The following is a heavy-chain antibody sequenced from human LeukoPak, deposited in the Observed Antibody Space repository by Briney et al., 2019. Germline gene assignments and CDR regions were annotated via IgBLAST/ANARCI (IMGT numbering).Heavy chain of an antibody. CDR3: VRTPGIAAYFDY. V-gene: IGHV3-30-3*01. D-gene: IGHD6-13*01. J-gene: IGHJ4*02. Sequence: GRSLRLSCAASGFTFSTYVMHWVRQAPGKGLEWVAVISFDGSNKYYADPVKGRFTISRDNSKNTLYLQMNSLRAEDTAVYYCVRTPGIAAYFDYWGQGTLVTVSS. CDR1: GFTFSTYV. CDR2: ISFDGSNK.